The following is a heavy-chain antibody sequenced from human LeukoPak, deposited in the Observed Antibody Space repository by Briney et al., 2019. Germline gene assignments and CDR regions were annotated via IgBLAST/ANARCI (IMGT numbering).Heavy chain of an antibody. D-gene: IGHD6-19*01. Sequence: SETLSLTCTVSGGSISSYYWSWIRQPAGKGLEWIGRIYTSGSTNYNPSLKSRVTMSVDTSKTEFSLKLSSVTAADTAAYYCARGVGIAVVPNAFDIWGQGTMVTVSS. V-gene: IGHV4-4*07. J-gene: IGHJ3*02. CDR3: ARGVGIAVVPNAFDI. CDR2: IYTSGST. CDR1: GGSISSYY.